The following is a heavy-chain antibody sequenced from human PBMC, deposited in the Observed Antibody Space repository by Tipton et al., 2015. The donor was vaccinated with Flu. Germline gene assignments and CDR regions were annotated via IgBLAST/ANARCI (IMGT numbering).Heavy chain of an antibody. J-gene: IGHJ3*02. Sequence: TLSLTCAVYGGSFSGYYWSWIRQPAGKGLEWIGRISTSGSTNYNASLESRVTLSRDTSKNHISLRLRSATAADTALYYCARDLRGYSGYTGGDAFDMWGRGIMVFVSS. CDR2: ISTSGST. CDR1: GGSFSGYY. V-gene: IGHV4-4*07. D-gene: IGHD5-12*01. CDR3: ARDLRGYSGYTGGDAFDM.